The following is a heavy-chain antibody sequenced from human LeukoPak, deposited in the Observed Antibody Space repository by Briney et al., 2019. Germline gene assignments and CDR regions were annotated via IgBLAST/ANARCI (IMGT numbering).Heavy chain of an antibody. CDR2: IKQDGSET. D-gene: IGHD6-13*01. CDR1: RFTFSTYW. Sequence: PGGSLRLSCAASRFTFSTYWMSWVRQAPGKGLEWVANIKQDGSETYYVDSVKGRFTISRDNAKNTLYLQMNSLRAEDTAVYYCARQGIGIAAAGTMSVWGQGTLVTVSS. CDR3: ARQGIGIAAAGTMSV. J-gene: IGHJ4*02. V-gene: IGHV3-7*01.